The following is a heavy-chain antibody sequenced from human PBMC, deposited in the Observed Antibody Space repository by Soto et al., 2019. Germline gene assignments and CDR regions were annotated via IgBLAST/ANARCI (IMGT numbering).Heavy chain of an antibody. CDR3: ASDFSGSYPSFFDY. V-gene: IGHV4-31*03. J-gene: IGHJ4*02. Sequence: PSETLSLTCTVSGGSISSGGYYWSWIRQHPGKGLEWIGYIYYSGSTYYNPSLKSRVTISVDTSKNQFSLKLNSVTAADTAVYYCASDFSGSYPSFFDYWGQGTLVTVSS. CDR1: GGSISSGGYY. CDR2: IYYSGST. D-gene: IGHD1-26*01.